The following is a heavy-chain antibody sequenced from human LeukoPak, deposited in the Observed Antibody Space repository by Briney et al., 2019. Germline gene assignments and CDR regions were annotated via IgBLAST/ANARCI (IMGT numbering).Heavy chain of an antibody. D-gene: IGHD5-18*01. V-gene: IGHV3-21*01. J-gene: IGHJ1*01. CDR2: ICITSSSI. CDR3: ARLYAYSNGYDAN. CDR1: GFTFSAYT. Sequence: GGSLRLSCAASGFTFSAYTMTWVRQAPGKGLEWVSSICITSSSIYYADSVKGRFTISRDNAKNSLYLQMNSLRAEDTAIYFCARLYAYSNGYDANWGQGTLVTVSS.